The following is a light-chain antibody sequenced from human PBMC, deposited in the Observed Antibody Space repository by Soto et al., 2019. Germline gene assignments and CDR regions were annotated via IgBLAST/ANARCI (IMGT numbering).Light chain of an antibody. CDR1: SSNIGAGYD. J-gene: IGLJ2*01. CDR3: QSYDSSFEVV. CDR2: GNS. V-gene: IGLV1-40*01. Sequence: QAVVTQPPSVSGAPGQRVTISCTGSSSNIGAGYDVHWYQQLPGTAPKLLIYGNSNRPSGVPDRFSGSKSGTSASLAITGLQAEDAADYYCQSYDSSFEVVFGGGTKLTVL.